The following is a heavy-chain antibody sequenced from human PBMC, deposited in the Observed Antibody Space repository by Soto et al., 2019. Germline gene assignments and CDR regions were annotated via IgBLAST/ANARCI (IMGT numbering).Heavy chain of an antibody. D-gene: IGHD3-9*01. V-gene: IGHV1-69*12. CDR2: IIPIFGTA. CDR1: GGTFSSYA. CDR3: ARDMGAPPTEPEYYDILTGYPTPYYYGMDV. Sequence: QVQLVQSGAEVKKPGSSVKVSCKASGGTFSSYAISWVRQAPGQGLEWMGGIIPIFGTANYAQKVQGRVTITADESTSTAYMELSSLRSEDTAVYYCARDMGAPPTEPEYYDILTGYPTPYYYGMDVWGQGTTVTVSS. J-gene: IGHJ6*02.